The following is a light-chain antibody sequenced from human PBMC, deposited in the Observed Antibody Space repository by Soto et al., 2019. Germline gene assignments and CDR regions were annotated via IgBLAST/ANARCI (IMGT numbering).Light chain of an antibody. CDR3: SSYTSSSTRV. V-gene: IGLV2-14*03. Sequence: QSVLTQPASVSGSPGQSITISCTGTSSDVGGYHYVSWYQQHPGKAPKVMIYGVSNRPSGVSNRFSGSKSGNTASLTISGLQAEDEADYYCSSYTSSSTRVFGGGTKVTVL. CDR1: SSDVGGYHY. CDR2: GVS. J-gene: IGLJ2*01.